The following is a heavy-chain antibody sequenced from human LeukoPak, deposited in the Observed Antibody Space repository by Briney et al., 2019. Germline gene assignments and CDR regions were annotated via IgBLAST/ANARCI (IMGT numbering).Heavy chain of an antibody. CDR1: GDMVSSNNAA. D-gene: IGHD1-26*01. V-gene: IGHV6-1*01. CDR2: TYYRSKWYT. Sequence: SQTLSLTCAISGDMVSSNNAAWNWIRQSPSRGLEWLGRTYYRSKWYTEYAVSVKSRITINPDTSKNQFSLQLNSVTPEDTAVYYCVRGAWELLSHYWYFDLWGRGTLVTVSS. J-gene: IGHJ2*01. CDR3: VRGAWELLSHYWYFDL.